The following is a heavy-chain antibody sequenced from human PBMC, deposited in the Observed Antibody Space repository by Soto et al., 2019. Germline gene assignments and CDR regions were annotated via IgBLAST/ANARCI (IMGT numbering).Heavy chain of an antibody. J-gene: IGHJ4*02. CDR3: ARDDDFFDY. CDR2: IYYIGST. CDR1: VGSISRGGSS. Sequence: VKWQEWGPGLGRPYRTLSLTCLFFVGSISRGGSSWAWIRRHPGKGLEWIGYIYYIGSTYYNPSLKSRVTISVDTSKNQFSLKLSSVTAADTAVYYCARDDDFFDYWGQGTLVTVSS. V-gene: IGHV4-31*03.